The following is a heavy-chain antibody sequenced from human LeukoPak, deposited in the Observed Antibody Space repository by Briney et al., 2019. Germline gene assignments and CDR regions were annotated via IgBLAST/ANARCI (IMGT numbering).Heavy chain of an antibody. Sequence: PSETLSLTCAVYSGSFSGYFWTYLRQPPGMGLEWIGEINQRGSTNYNPSLKSRVTISVDTSKNQFSLRLRSVTAADTAVYYCARGSLYYGDSSAYFDYWDQGTLVTVSS. CDR2: INQRGST. CDR3: ARGSLYYGDSSAYFDY. V-gene: IGHV4-34*01. CDR1: SGSFSGYF. D-gene: IGHD3-22*01. J-gene: IGHJ4*02.